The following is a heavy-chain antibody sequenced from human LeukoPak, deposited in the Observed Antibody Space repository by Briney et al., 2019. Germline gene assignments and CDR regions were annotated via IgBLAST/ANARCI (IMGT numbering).Heavy chain of an antibody. CDR2: IYYSGST. Sequence: SQTLSLTCTVSGGSISSYYWSWIRQPPGKGLEWIGYIYYSGSTNYNPSLKSRVTISVDTSKNQFSLKLSSVTAADTAVYYCARRSGYYYGMDVWGQGTTVTVSS. CDR1: GGSISSYY. J-gene: IGHJ6*02. CDR3: ARRSGYYYGMDV. V-gene: IGHV4-59*08.